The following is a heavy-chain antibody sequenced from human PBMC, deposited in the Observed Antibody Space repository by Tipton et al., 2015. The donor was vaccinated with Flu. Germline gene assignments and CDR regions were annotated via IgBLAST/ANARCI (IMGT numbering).Heavy chain of an antibody. CDR1: GGSISSYY. D-gene: IGHD1-1*01. V-gene: IGHV4-4*07. J-gene: IGHJ6*02. CDR2: IYVSGST. CDR3: ARDLWNDRRAYYYYGVDV. Sequence: TLSLTCTVSGGSISSYYWTWIRQPAGKGLEWIGRIYVSGSTDYNPSLKSRVTMSVDTSKNQFSLKLSSVTAADTAVYYCARDLWNDRRAYYYYGVDVWGQGTTVTVSS.